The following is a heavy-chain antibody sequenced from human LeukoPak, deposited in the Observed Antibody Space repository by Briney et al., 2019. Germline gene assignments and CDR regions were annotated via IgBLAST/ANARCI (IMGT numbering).Heavy chain of an antibody. J-gene: IGHJ6*03. CDR3: ARVPPGWLHYYYYMDV. CDR2: ISGSGGST. Sequence: PGGTLRLSCAASGFTFSSYGMSWVRQAPGKGLEWVSAISGSGGSTYYADSVKGRFTISRDNSKNTLYLQMNSLRAEDTAVYYCARVPPGWLHYYYYMDVWGKGTTVTVSS. CDR1: GFTFSSYG. D-gene: IGHD5-12*01. V-gene: IGHV3-23*01.